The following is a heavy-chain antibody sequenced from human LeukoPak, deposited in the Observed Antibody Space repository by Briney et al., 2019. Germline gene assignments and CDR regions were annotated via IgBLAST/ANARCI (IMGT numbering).Heavy chain of an antibody. D-gene: IGHD2-2*01. V-gene: IGHV3-30*18. CDR3: AKGKHCSSTSCSSKYYYGMDV. Sequence: PGRSLGLSCAASGFTFSSYGMHWVRQAPGKGLEWVAVISYDGSNKYYADSVKGRFTISRDNSKNTLYLQMNSLRAEDTAVYYCAKGKHCSSTSCSSKYYYGMDVWGQGTTVTVSS. J-gene: IGHJ6*02. CDR1: GFTFSSYG. CDR2: ISYDGSNK.